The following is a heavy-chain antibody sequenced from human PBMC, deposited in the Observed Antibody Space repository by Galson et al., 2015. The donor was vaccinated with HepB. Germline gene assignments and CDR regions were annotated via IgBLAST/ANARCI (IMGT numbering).Heavy chain of an antibody. Sequence: SLRLSCAASGFTFSSYAMSWVRQAPGKGLEWVSAISGSGGSTYYADSVKGRFTISRDNSKNTLYLQMNSLRAEDTAVYYCAKDPIYGDYDYYYGMDVWGQGTTVTVSS. V-gene: IGHV3-23*01. D-gene: IGHD4-17*01. CDR3: AKDPIYGDYDYYYGMDV. CDR1: GFTFSSYA. CDR2: ISGSGGST. J-gene: IGHJ6*02.